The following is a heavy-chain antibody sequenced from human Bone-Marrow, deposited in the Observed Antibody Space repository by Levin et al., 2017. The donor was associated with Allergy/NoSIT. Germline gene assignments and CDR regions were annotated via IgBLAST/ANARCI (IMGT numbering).Heavy chain of an antibody. J-gene: IGHJ6*02. CDR1: GGSFSGYY. V-gene: IGHV4-34*01. CDR2: INHSGST. CDR3: ARGGTYSSSLLQRHYYYYGMDV. Sequence: SETLSLTCAVYGGSFSGYYWSWIRQPPGKGLEWIGEINHSGSTNYNPSLKSRVTISVDTSKNQFSLKLSSVTAADTAVYYCARGGTYSSSLLQRHYYYYGMDVWGQGTTVTVSS. D-gene: IGHD6-6*01.